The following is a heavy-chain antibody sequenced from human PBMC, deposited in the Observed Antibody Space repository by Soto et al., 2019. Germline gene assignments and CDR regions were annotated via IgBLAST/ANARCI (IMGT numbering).Heavy chain of an antibody. J-gene: IGHJ1*01. D-gene: IGHD3-3*01. CDR2: IYWDDDK. CDR3: APRRTYDFWSGYLI. CDR1: GFSLSTSGVG. V-gene: IGHV2-5*02. Sequence: QITLKESGPTLVKPTQTLTLTCTFSGFSLSTSGVGVGWIRQPPGKALEWLALIYWDDDKRYSPSLKSRLTITKDTSKNQVVLTMTNMDPVDTATYYCAPRRTYDFWSGYLIWGQGTLVTVSS.